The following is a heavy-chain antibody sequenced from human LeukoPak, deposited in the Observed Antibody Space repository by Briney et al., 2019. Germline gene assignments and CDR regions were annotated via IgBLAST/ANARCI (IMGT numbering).Heavy chain of an antibody. D-gene: IGHD6-19*01. V-gene: IGHV3-9*03. CDR2: ISWNSGSI. J-gene: IGHJ4*02. CDR1: GFTFDDYA. Sequence: PGRSLRLSCAASGFTFDDYAMHWVRQAPGKGLEWVSGISWNSGSIGYADSVKGRFTISRDNAKNPLYLQMNSLRAEDMALYYCAKGPYSSGWSDSYYFDYWGQGTLVTVSS. CDR3: AKGPYSSGWSDSYYFDY.